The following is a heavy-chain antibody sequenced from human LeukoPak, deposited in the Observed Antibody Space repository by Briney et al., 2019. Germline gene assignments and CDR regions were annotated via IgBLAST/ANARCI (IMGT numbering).Heavy chain of an antibody. CDR1: GSSFTSYY. D-gene: IGHD1-26*01. CDR2: IYPGDSDT. J-gene: IGHJ4*02. Sequence: GASLQISCEASGSSFTSYYIGWVRQLPGKGLEWMGIIYPGDSDTRYSPSFQGQVTISADKSISTAYLQWSSLKASDTAIYYCARDWELGYWGQGTLVTVSS. CDR3: ARDWELGY. V-gene: IGHV5-51*01.